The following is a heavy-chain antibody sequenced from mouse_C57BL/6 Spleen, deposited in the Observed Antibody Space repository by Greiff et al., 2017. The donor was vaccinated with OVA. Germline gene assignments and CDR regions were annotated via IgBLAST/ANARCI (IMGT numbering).Heavy chain of an antibody. CDR1: GYTFTSYW. J-gene: IGHJ2*01. D-gene: IGHD2-3*01. V-gene: IGHV1-52*01. CDR2: IDPSDSET. Sequence: QVQLQQPGAELVRPGSSVKLSCKASGYTFTSYWMHWVKQRPIQGLEWIGNIDPSDSETHYNQKFKDKATLTVDKSSSTAYMQLSSLTSEDSAVYYCAREVRVYDGYYFDYWGQGTTLTVSS. CDR3: AREVRVYDGYYFDY.